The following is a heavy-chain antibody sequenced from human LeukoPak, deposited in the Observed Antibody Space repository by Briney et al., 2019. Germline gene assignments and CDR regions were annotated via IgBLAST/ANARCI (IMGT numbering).Heavy chain of an antibody. CDR3: ARGLDGGSSPFDY. D-gene: IGHD2-15*01. CDR1: GGTSSSYA. V-gene: IGHV1-69*05. CDR2: IIPIFGTA. Sequence: SVKVSCKASGGTSSSYAISWVRQAPGQGLEWMGGIIPIFGTANYAQKFQGRVTITTDESTSTAYMELSSLRSEDTAVYYCARGLDGGSSPFDYWGQGTLVTVSS. J-gene: IGHJ4*02.